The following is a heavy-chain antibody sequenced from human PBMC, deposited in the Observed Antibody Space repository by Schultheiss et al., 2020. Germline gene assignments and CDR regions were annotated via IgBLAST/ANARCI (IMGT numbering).Heavy chain of an antibody. D-gene: IGHD3-10*01. CDR2: IYYSGST. CDR3: ARTLGFGELTYAFDI. J-gene: IGHJ3*02. CDR1: GGSISSSSYY. Sequence: SETLSLTCTVSGGSISSSSYYWGWIRQPPGKGLEWIGYIYYSGSTNSNPSLKSRVTISVDTSKNQFSLKLSSVTAADTAVYYCARTLGFGELTYAFDIWGQGTMVTVSS. V-gene: IGHV4-61*05.